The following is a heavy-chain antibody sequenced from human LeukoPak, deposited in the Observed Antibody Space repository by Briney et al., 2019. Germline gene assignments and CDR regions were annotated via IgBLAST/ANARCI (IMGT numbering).Heavy chain of an antibody. CDR3: AKDRWGIAVAGTGFDQ. CDR1: GFSFSTYA. CDR2: ISSSATST. D-gene: IGHD6-19*01. V-gene: IGHV3-23*01. Sequence: GGSLRLSCATSGFSFSTYAMSWVRQAPGKGLEWVSAISSSATSTYYADSVKGRFTISRDNSKNTLYLQMNSLRAEDTAVYYCAKDRWGIAVAGTGFDQWGQGTLVTVSS. J-gene: IGHJ4*02.